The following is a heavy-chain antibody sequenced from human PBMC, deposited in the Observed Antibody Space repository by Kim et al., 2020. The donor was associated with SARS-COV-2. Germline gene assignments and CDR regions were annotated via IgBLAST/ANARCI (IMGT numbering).Heavy chain of an antibody. D-gene: IGHD3-3*01. CDR1: GFTFGDYA. J-gene: IGHJ5*02. CDR3: AKGAWYYDFSHGNWFDP. CDR2: ISWNSGSI. V-gene: IGHV3-9*01. Sequence: GGSLRLSCAASGFTFGDYAMHWVRQAPGKGLEWVSGISWNSGSIGYADSVKGRFTISRDNAKNSLYLQMNSLRAEDTALYYCAKGAWYYDFSHGNWFDPWGQGTLVTVSS.